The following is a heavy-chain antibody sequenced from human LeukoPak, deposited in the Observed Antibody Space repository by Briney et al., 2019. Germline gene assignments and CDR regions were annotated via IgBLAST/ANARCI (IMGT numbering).Heavy chain of an antibody. CDR3: ARAAAGNWFDP. Sequence: PGGSLRLSCAASGFTFSSYSMNWVRQAPGKGLEWFSSISSSSSYIYYADSVKGRFTISRDNAKNSLYLQMNSLRAEDTAVYYCARAAAGNWFDPWGQGTLVTVSS. J-gene: IGHJ5*02. CDR2: ISSSSSYI. CDR1: GFTFSSYS. V-gene: IGHV3-21*01. D-gene: IGHD6-13*01.